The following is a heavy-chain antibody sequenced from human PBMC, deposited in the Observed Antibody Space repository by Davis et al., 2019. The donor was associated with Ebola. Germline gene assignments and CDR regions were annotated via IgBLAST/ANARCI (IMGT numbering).Heavy chain of an antibody. D-gene: IGHD6-13*01. V-gene: IGHV1-2*02. J-gene: IGHJ4*02. Sequence: ASVKVSCKASGYTFTGYYMHWVRQAPGQGLEWMGWINPNSGGTNYAQKFQGRVTMTRDTSISTAYMELSSLRSEDTAVYYCARGRRMGYSSSWYYWGQGTLVTVSS. CDR2: INPNSGGT. CDR3: ARGRRMGYSSSWYY. CDR1: GYTFTGYY.